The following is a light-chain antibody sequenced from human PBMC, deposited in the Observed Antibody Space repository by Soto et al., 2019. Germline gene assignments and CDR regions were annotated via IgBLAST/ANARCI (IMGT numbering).Light chain of an antibody. CDR3: NSLRVNHLYV. V-gene: IGLV2-14*01. Sequence: QSVLTQPASASGSPGQTITISCTGTSSDVGRYNTVSWYQHHPGKAPKLIIYEVTHRPAGISDRFSASKSGNTASLTISGLQAEDEADYYCNSLRVNHLYVFGSGTRSPS. CDR2: EVT. J-gene: IGLJ1*01. CDR1: SSDVGRYNT.